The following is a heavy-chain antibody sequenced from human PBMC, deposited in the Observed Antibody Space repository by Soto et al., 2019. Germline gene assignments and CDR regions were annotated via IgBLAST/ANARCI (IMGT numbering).Heavy chain of an antibody. J-gene: IGHJ3*02. Sequence: PGGSLRLSCAASGFTFSSYGMHWVRQAPGKGLEWVAVIWYDGSNKYYADSVKGRFTISRDNSKNTLYLQMNSLRAEDTAVYYCARDPMTTVVMWAFDIWGQGTMVTVSS. CDR3: ARDPMTTVVMWAFDI. CDR2: IWYDGSNK. V-gene: IGHV3-33*01. CDR1: GFTFSSYG. D-gene: IGHD4-17*01.